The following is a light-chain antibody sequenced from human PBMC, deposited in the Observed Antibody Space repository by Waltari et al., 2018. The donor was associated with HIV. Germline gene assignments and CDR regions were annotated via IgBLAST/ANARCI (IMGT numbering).Light chain of an antibody. Sequence: DIQMTQSPSSLSTSVGDRVTITCQASQDISNYLNWYQQKPGKAPKLLIYDSSNLETGVPSRFSRSGYGTNFTFTISSLQPEDIATYYCQQYDNLPTFGQGTKLEIK. J-gene: IGKJ2*01. CDR2: DSS. CDR1: QDISNY. V-gene: IGKV1-33*01. CDR3: QQYDNLPT.